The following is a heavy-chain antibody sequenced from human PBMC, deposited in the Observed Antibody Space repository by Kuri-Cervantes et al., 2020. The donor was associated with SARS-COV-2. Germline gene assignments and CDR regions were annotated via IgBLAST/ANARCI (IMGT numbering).Heavy chain of an antibody. CDR2: IYTSGST. CDR1: GGSISSGSYY. J-gene: IGHJ4*02. D-gene: IGHD1-26*01. Sequence: LRLSCTVSGGSISSGSYYWSWIRQPAGKGLEWIERIYTSGSTNYNPSLKSRVTISVDTSKNQFSLKLSSVTAADTAVYYCARDRWELHDYWGQGTLVTVSS. V-gene: IGHV4-61*02. CDR3: ARDRWELHDY.